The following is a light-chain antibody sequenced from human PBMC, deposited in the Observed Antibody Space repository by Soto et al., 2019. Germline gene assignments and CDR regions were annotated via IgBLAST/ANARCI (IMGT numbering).Light chain of an antibody. CDR2: DAS. V-gene: IGKV3-11*01. Sequence: EIVLTQSPATLSLSPGERVTLSCRASQSVSSYLAWYQHKPGQAPRLLIYDASNRATGIPARFSGSGSGTDFTLTISSLEPEDIAVYYCQQRSNWWTFGQGTKVEIK. CDR1: QSVSSY. J-gene: IGKJ1*01. CDR3: QQRSNWWT.